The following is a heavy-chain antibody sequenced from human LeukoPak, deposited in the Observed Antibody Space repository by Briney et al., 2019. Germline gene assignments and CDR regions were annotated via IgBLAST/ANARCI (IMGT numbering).Heavy chain of an antibody. Sequence: SETLSLTCTVSGGSISSYYWSWIRQPAGKGLEWIGRIHTSGSTNYNPSLKSRVTMSVDTSKNQFSLKLSSVTAADTAVYYCARDLYYYDSSSYSLFDYWGQGTLVTVSS. CDR1: GGSISSYY. CDR2: IHTSGST. CDR3: ARDLYYYDSSSYSLFDY. V-gene: IGHV4-4*07. J-gene: IGHJ4*02. D-gene: IGHD3-22*01.